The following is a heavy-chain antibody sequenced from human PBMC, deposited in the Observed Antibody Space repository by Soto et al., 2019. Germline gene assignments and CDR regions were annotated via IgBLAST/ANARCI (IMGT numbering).Heavy chain of an antibody. D-gene: IGHD1-26*01. Sequence: GGSLRLSCVVSGLPVSTNYMSWVRQAPGKGLEWVSIIYSGGSTYYADSVKGRFTISRDNSKNTLYLQMNSLRAEDTAVYYCARESIVGATNTFDYWGQGTLVTVSS. CDR2: IYSGGST. CDR3: ARESIVGATNTFDY. CDR1: GLPVSTNY. J-gene: IGHJ4*02. V-gene: IGHV3-66*01.